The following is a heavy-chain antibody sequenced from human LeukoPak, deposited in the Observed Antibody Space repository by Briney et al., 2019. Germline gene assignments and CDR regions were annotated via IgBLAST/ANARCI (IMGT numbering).Heavy chain of an antibody. D-gene: IGHD6-19*01. CDR2: IYTSGST. CDR3: ARASGWHTNDAFDI. Sequence: KASETLSLTCTVSGGSISSGSYYRSWIRQPAGKGLEWIGRIYTSGSTNYNPSLKSRVTISVDTSKNQFSLKLSSVTAADTAVYYCARASGWHTNDAFDIWGQGTMVTVSS. V-gene: IGHV4-61*02. J-gene: IGHJ3*02. CDR1: GGSISSGSYY.